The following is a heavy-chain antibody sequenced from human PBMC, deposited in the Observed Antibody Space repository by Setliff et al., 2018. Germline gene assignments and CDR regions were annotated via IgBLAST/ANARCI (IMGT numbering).Heavy chain of an antibody. CDR1: GGSVSSDY. Sequence: SETLSLTCTVSGGSVSSDYWTWIRQPPGKGLEWIGYVYYTGTTNYNPSLKSRVAISIDTSKKQLSLKLSSVTAADTAIYYCARSLDCSGYSPDYFDYWGQGTLVTVSS. D-gene: IGHD3-22*01. CDR2: VYYTGTT. J-gene: IGHJ4*02. CDR3: ARSLDCSGYSPDYFDY. V-gene: IGHV4-59*02.